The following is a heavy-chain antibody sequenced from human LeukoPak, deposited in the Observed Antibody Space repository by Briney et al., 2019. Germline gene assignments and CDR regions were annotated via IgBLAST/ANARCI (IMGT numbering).Heavy chain of an antibody. Sequence: PGGSLRLSCAASGLIVSTKYMSWVRQAPGKWMEWVSVIYSDGSTSYADSVKGRFTISRDNSKNMLYLQMNSLRAEDTAVYYCVRDDGYSPYDYWGQGTLVTVSS. J-gene: IGHJ4*02. CDR1: GLIVSTKY. CDR3: VRDDGYSPYDY. CDR2: IYSDGST. D-gene: IGHD5-24*01. V-gene: IGHV3-53*01.